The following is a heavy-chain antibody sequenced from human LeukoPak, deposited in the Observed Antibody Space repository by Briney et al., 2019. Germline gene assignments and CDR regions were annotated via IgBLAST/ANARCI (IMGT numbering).Heavy chain of an antibody. Sequence: GGSLRLSCAASGFTFDDYTITGVLQPPEKSWEWASLITWDSGTTYYKDSVKGRFTISRDNSKNSLYLQMNSLRTEDTALYYCAKGYSSGWYPFDYWGQGTLVTVSS. CDR2: ITWDSGTT. V-gene: IGHV3-43*01. CDR1: GFTFDDYT. J-gene: IGHJ4*02. CDR3: AKGYSSGWYPFDY. D-gene: IGHD6-19*01.